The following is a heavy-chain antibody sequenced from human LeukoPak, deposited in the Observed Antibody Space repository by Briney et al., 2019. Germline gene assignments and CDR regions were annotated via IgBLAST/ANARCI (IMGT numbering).Heavy chain of an antibody. V-gene: IGHV1-2*02. CDR3: ARLAAYTSTWSWFDP. CDR2: INPKSGGT. J-gene: IGHJ5*02. D-gene: IGHD6-13*01. Sequence: ASVKVSCKASGYTFTDYYMHWVRQAPGQGLEWMGWINPKSGGTKYAQKFQGRVTMTRDTSISTAYMEMSRLTSDDTAVYYCARLAAYTSTWSWFDPWGQGTLVTVSS. CDR1: GYTFTDYY.